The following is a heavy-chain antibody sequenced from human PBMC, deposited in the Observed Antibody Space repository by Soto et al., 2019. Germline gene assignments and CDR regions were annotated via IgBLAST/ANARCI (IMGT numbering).Heavy chain of an antibody. V-gene: IGHV4-4*07. CDR1: GASISGFY. CDR2: IYATGTT. Sequence: PSETLSLTCTVSGASISGFYWSWIRKAAGKGLEWIGRIYATGTTDYNPSLKSRVMMSVDTSKKQFSLKLRSVTAADTAVYYCVRDGTKTLRDWFDPWGQGISVTVSS. CDR3: VRDGTKTLRDWFDP. D-gene: IGHD1-1*01. J-gene: IGHJ5*02.